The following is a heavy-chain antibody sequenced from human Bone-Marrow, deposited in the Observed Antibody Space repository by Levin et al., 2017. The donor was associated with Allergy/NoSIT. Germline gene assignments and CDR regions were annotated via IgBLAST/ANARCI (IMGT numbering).Heavy chain of an antibody. CDR2: INRDGSDG. D-gene: IGHD2-8*01. CDR3: ARNGAWSFEF. J-gene: IGHJ4*02. Sequence: AGGSLRLSCASSGFTFSGYWMAWVRQAPGKGLEWVSYINRDGSDGYYVDSVKGRFTISRDNARNSLDLQMNSLRVEDTAVYYCARNGAWSFEFWGEGTLVTVSS. CDR1: GFTFSGYW. V-gene: IGHV3-7*01.